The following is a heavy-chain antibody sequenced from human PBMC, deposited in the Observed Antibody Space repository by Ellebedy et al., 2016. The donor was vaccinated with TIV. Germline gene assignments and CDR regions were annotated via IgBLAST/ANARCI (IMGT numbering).Heavy chain of an antibody. Sequence: SETLSLTCAVYGGSFSGYYWSWIRQPPGKGLEWIGEINHSGSTNYNPSLKSRVTISVDTSKNQFSLKLSSVTAADTAVYYCASGSSGYDYWGQGTLVTVSS. D-gene: IGHD6-19*01. CDR2: INHSGST. CDR1: GGSFSGYY. V-gene: IGHV4-34*01. CDR3: ASGSSGYDY. J-gene: IGHJ4*02.